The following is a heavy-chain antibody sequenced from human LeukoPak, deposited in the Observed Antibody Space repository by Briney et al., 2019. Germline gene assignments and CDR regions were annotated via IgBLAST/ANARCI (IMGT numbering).Heavy chain of an antibody. D-gene: IGHD2-2*01. CDR1: GYTFTSYD. CDR2: MNPNSGNT. V-gene: IGHV1-8*01. CDR3: ARADIVVVPAATDPYYYYGMDV. Sequence: ASVKVSCKASGYTFTSYDINWVRQATGQGIEWMGWMNPNSGNTGYAQKFQGRVTMTRNTSISTAYMELSSLRSEDTAVYYCARADIVVVPAATDPYYYYGMDVWGQGTTVTVSS. J-gene: IGHJ6*02.